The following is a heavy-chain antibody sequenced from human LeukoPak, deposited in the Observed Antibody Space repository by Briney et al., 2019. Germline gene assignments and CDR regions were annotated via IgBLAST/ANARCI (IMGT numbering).Heavy chain of an antibody. V-gene: IGHV7-4-1*01. CDR3: ARGSGTYPSLYYWFDP. D-gene: IGHD3-10*01. Sequence: ASVKVSCKASGYTFTSYGISWVRQAPGQGLEWIGWIKTYTGIPTYAQGFTGRFVLSLDSSASTAYLQIGSLTAEDTAVYYCARGSGTYPSLYYWFDPWGQGTLVTVSS. CDR2: IKTYTGIP. J-gene: IGHJ5*02. CDR1: GYTFTSYG.